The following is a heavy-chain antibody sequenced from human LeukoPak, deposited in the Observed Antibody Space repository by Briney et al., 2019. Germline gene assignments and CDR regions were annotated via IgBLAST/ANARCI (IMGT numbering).Heavy chain of an antibody. D-gene: IGHD3-10*01. J-gene: IGHJ4*02. CDR2: IYYSGSP. CDR1: GGSISSYS. V-gene: IGHV4-59*01. CDR3: ARVAYGSGSYYLDY. Sequence: SGTLSLTCTVSGGSISSYSWSWIRQPPGKGLEWIGYIYYSGSPNYNPSLKSRVTMSLDTSKKQFSLKLISVTAADTAVYYCARVAYGSGSYYLDYWGQGTLVTVSS.